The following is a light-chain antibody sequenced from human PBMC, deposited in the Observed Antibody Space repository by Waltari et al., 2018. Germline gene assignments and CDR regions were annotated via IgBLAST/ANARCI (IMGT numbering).Light chain of an antibody. J-gene: IGLJ2*01. Sequence: SSELTQDPAVSVAMGQTVTITCQGNGLRRYSASWYQQRPGQAPILIMYDKNNRPSGVPDRFSGSNSDNTASLTITGAQAEDEASYYCHSRDASGVGGSFGGGTKLTVL. CDR1: GLRRYS. CDR3: HSRDASGVGGS. V-gene: IGLV3-19*01. CDR2: DKN.